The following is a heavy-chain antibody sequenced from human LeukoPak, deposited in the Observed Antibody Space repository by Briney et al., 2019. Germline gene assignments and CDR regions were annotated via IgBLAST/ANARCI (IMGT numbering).Heavy chain of an antibody. CDR2: INPDGSVT. CDR3: ARAYSGSFDY. D-gene: IGHD5-12*01. Sequence: GGSLRLSCLASGLTFNTYWMHWVRQVPGKGPVWVSRINPDGSVTWDADSVRGRFIISRDDAKNTLYQQMNSLRAEDTAVYYCARAYSGSFDYWGQGTLVTVSS. V-gene: IGHV3-74*01. J-gene: IGHJ4*02. CDR1: GLTFNTYW.